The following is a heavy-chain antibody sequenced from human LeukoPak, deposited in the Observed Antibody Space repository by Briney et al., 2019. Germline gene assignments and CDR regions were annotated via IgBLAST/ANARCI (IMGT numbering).Heavy chain of an antibody. CDR2: IIPIFGTA. CDR1: GGTFSSYA. Sequence: ASVKVSCKASGGTFSSYAVSWVRQAPGQGLEWMGGIIPIFGTANYAQKFQGRVTITADESTSTAYMELSSLRSEDTAVYYCARRKRDGYIDYWGQGTLVTVSS. V-gene: IGHV1-69*13. J-gene: IGHJ4*02. D-gene: IGHD5-24*01. CDR3: ARRKRDGYIDY.